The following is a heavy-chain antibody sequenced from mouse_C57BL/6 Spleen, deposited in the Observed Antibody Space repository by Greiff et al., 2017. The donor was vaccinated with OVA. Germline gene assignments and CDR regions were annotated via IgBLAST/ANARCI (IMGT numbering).Heavy chain of an antibody. CDR2: INPSSGYT. CDR3: AREELRRRDYYAMDY. D-gene: IGHD2-4*01. CDR1: GYTFTSYW. V-gene: IGHV1-7*01. J-gene: IGHJ4*01. Sequence: QVQLKQSGAELAKPGASVKLSCKASGYTFTSYWMHWVKQRPGQGLEWIGYINPSSGYTKYNQKFKDKVTLTADKSSSTAYMQLSSLTYEDSAVYYCAREELRRRDYYAMDYWGQGTSVTVSS.